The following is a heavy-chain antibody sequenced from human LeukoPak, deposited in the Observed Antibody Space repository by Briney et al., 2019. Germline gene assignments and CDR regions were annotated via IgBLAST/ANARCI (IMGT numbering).Heavy chain of an antibody. CDR1: GFTFSSYA. V-gene: IGHV3-30-3*01. CDR2: ISYDGSNK. D-gene: IGHD6-19*01. Sequence: GGSLRLSCAASGFTFSSYAMHWVRQVPGKGLEWVAVISYDGSNKYYADSVKGRFTISSDNSKNTLYLQMNSLRAEDTAVYYCARGLSVAGDIDYWGQGTLVTVSS. CDR3: ARGLSVAGDIDY. J-gene: IGHJ4*02.